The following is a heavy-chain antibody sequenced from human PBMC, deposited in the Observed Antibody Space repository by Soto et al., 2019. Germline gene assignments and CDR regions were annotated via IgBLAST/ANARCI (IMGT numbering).Heavy chain of an antibody. CDR3: ARAYCSGGSCWAWSNWFDP. D-gene: IGHD2-15*01. J-gene: IGHJ5*02. CDR2: IYYSGST. CDR1: GGSFSGYY. V-gene: IGHV4-34*01. Sequence: SETLSLTCAVYGGSFSGYYWTWIRQPPGKGLEWIGYIYYSGSTYYNPSLKSRITINPDTSKNQFSLQLNSVTPEDTAVYYCARAYCSGGSCWAWSNWFDPWGQGTLVTVSS.